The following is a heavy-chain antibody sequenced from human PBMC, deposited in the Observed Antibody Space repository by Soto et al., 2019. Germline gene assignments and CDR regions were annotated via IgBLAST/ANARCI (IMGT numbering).Heavy chain of an antibody. V-gene: IGHV4-59*01. CDR1: GGSISSYY. CDR3: ARVGSXRSSSWYEWNYYYGMDV. D-gene: IGHD6-13*01. J-gene: IGHJ6*02. Sequence: SETLSLTCPVSGGSISSYYWSWIRQPPGKGLEWIGYIYYSGSTNYNPSLKSRVTISVDTSKNQFSLKLSSVTATDTAVYYCARVGSXRSSSWYEWNYYYGMDVWGQGTTVTVSS. CDR2: IYYSGST.